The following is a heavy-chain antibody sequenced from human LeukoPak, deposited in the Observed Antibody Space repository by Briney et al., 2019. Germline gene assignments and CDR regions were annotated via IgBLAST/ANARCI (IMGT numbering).Heavy chain of an antibody. J-gene: IGHJ4*02. Sequence: GASVKVSCKASGGTFSSYAISWVRQAPGQGLEWMGGIIPIFGTANYAQKFQGRVTITADESTSTAYMELSSLRSEDTAVYYCARELGIAAAGTQYYFDYWGQGTLVTGSS. CDR1: GGTFSSYA. CDR2: IIPIFGTA. CDR3: ARELGIAAAGTQYYFDY. V-gene: IGHV1-69*13. D-gene: IGHD6-13*01.